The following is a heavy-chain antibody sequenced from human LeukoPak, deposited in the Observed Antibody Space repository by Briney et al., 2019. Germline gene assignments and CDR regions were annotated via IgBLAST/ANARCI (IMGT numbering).Heavy chain of an antibody. Sequence: QAGGSLRLCCAASGFAFSTYWMDWVRQAPGKGLEWVGNTNQDGSVKHYVDSVRGRFTISRDNARNSVYLQMNALRVEDTAVYYCTRDFVFWGQGTLVTASS. CDR3: TRDFVF. J-gene: IGHJ4*02. V-gene: IGHV3-7*01. D-gene: IGHD3-3*01. CDR2: TNQDGSVK. CDR1: GFAFSTYW.